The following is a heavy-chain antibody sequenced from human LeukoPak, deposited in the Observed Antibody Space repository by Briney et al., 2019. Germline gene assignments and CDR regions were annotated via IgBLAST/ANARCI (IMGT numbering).Heavy chain of an antibody. CDR2: IIPIFGTA. D-gene: IGHD5-24*01. Sequence: GASVKVSCKASGGTFSSYAVSWVRQAPGQGLEWMGGIIPIFGTANYAQKFQGRVTITTDESTSTAYMEPSSLRSEDTAVYYCARGYNHPALGVWGQGTLVTVSS. J-gene: IGHJ4*02. CDR3: ARGYNHPALGV. V-gene: IGHV1-69*05. CDR1: GGTFSSYA.